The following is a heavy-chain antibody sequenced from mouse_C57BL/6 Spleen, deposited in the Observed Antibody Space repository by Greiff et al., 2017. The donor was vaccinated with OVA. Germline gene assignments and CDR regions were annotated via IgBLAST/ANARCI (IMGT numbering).Heavy chain of an antibody. CDR3: TRNGYGSSF. V-gene: IGHV1-15*01. Sequence: VQLQQSGAELVRPGASVTLSCKASGYTFTDYEMHWVKQTPVHGLEWIGAIDPETGGTAYNQKFNGKAILTADKSSSTAYMELRSLTSEDSAVYYCTRNGYGSSFWGQGTLVTVSA. CDR2: IDPETGGT. CDR1: GYTFTDYE. J-gene: IGHJ3*01. D-gene: IGHD1-1*01.